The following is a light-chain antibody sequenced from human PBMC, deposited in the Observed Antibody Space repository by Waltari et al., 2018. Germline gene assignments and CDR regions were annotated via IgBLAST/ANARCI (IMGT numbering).Light chain of an antibody. CDR3: CSYAGSSTYVV. CDR1: SSDVGGYNY. Sequence: GQSITISCTGTSSDVGGYNYVSWYQQHPGKAPKLMIYDVSKRPSGVSNRFSGSKSGNTASLTISGLQAEDEADYYCCSYAGSSTYVVFGGGTKLTVL. CDR2: DVS. V-gene: IGLV2-23*02. J-gene: IGLJ2*01.